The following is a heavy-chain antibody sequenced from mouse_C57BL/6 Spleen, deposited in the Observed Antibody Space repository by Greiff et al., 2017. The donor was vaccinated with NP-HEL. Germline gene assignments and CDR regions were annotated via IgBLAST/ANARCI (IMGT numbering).Heavy chain of an antibody. CDR3: ALYDGYYVGYYAMDY. V-gene: IGHV1-55*01. CDR1: GYTFTSYW. J-gene: IGHJ4*01. CDR2: IYPGSGST. D-gene: IGHD2-3*01. Sequence: VQLQQSGAELVKPGASVKMSCKASGYTFTSYWITWVKQRPGQGLEWIGDIYPGSGSTNYNEKFKSKATLTVDTSSSTAYMQLSSLTSEDSAVYYCALYDGYYVGYYAMDYWGQGTSVTVSS.